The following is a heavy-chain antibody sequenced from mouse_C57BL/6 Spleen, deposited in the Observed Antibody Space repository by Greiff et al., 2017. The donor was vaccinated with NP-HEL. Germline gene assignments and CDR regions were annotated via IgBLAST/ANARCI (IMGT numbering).Heavy chain of an antibody. Sequence: QVQLQQPGAELVKPGASVKLSCKASGYTFTSYWMQWVKQRPGQGLEWIGEIDPSDSYTNYNQKFKGKATLTVDTSSSTAYMQLSSLTSEDSAVYYCARWGGPAYWGQGTLVTVSA. CDR1: GYTFTSYW. D-gene: IGHD1-1*02. CDR3: ARWGGPAY. CDR2: IDPSDSYT. V-gene: IGHV1-50*01. J-gene: IGHJ3*01.